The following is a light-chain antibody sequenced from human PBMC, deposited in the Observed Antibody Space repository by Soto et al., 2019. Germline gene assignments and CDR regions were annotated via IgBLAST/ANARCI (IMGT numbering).Light chain of an antibody. Sequence: EMVLTQSPATLSLSPGERVTLSCRASQSVSNSLVWYQQKAGQAPRLLIYGISYRAAGVPPRFSGSRSGTDFTPTSSSLEPEDFGIYYCQQRSNWPPWTFGQGTKVEIK. V-gene: IGKV3-11*01. CDR3: QQRSNWPPWT. CDR1: QSVSNS. J-gene: IGKJ1*01. CDR2: GIS.